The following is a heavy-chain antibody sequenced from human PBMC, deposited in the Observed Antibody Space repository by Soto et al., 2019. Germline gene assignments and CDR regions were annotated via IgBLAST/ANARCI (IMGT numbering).Heavy chain of an antibody. CDR3: VKDLSALVRGVIPTGMDV. D-gene: IGHD3-10*01. J-gene: IGHJ6*02. V-gene: IGHV3-23*01. Sequence: EVQLLESGGGLVQPGGSLRLSCEASGFLFSRYAMSWVRQAPGKGLEWVSVISDIGTTYYADFLKGRFTVSRDNSKNTLYLQMNSLMADVTAIYYCVKDLSALVRGVIPTGMDVWGQGTTVTVSS. CDR2: ISDIGTT. CDR1: GFLFSRYA.